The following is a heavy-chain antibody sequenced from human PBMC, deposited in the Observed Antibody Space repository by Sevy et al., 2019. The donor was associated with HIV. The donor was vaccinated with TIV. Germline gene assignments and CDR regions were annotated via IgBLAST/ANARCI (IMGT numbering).Heavy chain of an antibody. V-gene: IGHV3-7*01. CDR2: IKQDESEK. CDR1: GFTFGSYW. Sequence: GGSLRLSCAVSGFTFGSYWVSWVRQAPGKGLEWVANIKQDESEKYYEDFVKGRFTISRDNARNSLYLQMNNLTTEDTAVYYCARDVFHGYFDYWGQGTLVTVSS. J-gene: IGHJ4*02. D-gene: IGHD2-8*01. CDR3: ARDVFHGYFDY.